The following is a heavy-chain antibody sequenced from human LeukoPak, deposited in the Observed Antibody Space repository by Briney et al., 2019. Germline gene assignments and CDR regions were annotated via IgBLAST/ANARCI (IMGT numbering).Heavy chain of an antibody. CDR2: ISSSGSTI. V-gene: IGHV3-11*04. J-gene: IGHJ4*02. CDR3: ARVLSGSSGSYPLFDY. CDR1: GFTFSDYY. D-gene: IGHD1-26*01. Sequence: GGSLRLSCAASGFTFSDYYMSWIRQAPGKGLEWVSYISSSGSTIYYADSVKGRFTISRDNAKNSLYLQMNSLRAEDTAVYYCARVLSGSSGSYPLFDYWGQGTLVTVSS.